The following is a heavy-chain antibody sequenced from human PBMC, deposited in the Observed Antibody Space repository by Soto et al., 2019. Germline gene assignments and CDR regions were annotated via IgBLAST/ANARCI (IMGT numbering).Heavy chain of an antibody. CDR2: INWNGGST. V-gene: IGHV3-20*01. CDR3: VRGYYYYYMDV. CDR1: GFTFDDYG. Sequence: SGGSLRLSCAASGFTFDDYGMSWVRQAPGKGLEWVSGINWNGGSTGYADSVKGRFTISRDNAKNSLYLQMNSLRAEDTALYHCVRGYYYYYMDVWGKGTTVTVSS. J-gene: IGHJ6*03.